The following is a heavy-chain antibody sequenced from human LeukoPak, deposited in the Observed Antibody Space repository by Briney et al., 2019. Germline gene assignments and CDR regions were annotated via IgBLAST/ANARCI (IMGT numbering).Heavy chain of an antibody. Sequence: ASVKVSCKASGYTFTSYGISWVRQAPGQGLEWMGWISAYNGNTNYAQKLQGRVTMTTDTSTSTAYMELRSLRSDDTAVYYCARAGDSFNRYNWFDPWGQGTLVTVSS. CDR1: GYTFTSYG. J-gene: IGHJ5*02. CDR3: ARAGDSFNRYNWFDP. D-gene: IGHD1-14*01. V-gene: IGHV1-18*01. CDR2: ISAYNGNT.